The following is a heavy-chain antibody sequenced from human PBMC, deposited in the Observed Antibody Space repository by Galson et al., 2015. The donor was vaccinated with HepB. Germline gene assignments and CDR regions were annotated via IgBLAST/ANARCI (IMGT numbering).Heavy chain of an antibody. Sequence: SLRLSCAASGFSFTNAWMTWVRQAPGKGLEWVGRIKSKTDGETTDYAAPVKGRFTISRDDSKNTLYLEMNSLKTEDTAVYYCTTDWTLSHLGYCSGGSCYSDWGQGTLVTVSS. CDR1: GFSFTNAW. J-gene: IGHJ4*02. CDR2: IKSKTDGETT. D-gene: IGHD2-15*01. V-gene: IGHV3-15*01. CDR3: TTDWTLSHLGYCSGGSCYSD.